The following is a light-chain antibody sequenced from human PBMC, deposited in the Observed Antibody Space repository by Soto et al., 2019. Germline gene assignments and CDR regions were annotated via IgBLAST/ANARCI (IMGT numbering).Light chain of an antibody. J-gene: IGLJ2*01. CDR3: SSYAGSNNLHVV. CDR1: SSDVGGYNY. Sequence: QSALTQPPSASGSPGQSVTISCTGTSSDVGGYNYVSWYQQHPGKAPKLMIYEVSKWPSGVPDRFSGSKSGNTASLTVSGLQAEDEADYYCSSYAGSNNLHVVFGGGTQLTVL. CDR2: EVS. V-gene: IGLV2-8*01.